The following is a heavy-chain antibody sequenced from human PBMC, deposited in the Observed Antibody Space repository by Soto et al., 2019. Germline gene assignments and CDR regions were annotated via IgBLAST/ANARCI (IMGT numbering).Heavy chain of an antibody. Sequence: ASVKVSCKASGYTFTSYDINWVRQATGQGLEWMGWMNPNSGNTGYAQKFQGRVTMTRNTSISTAYMELSNLRSEDTAVYYCARGPRNLIVVVPAAFDPWGQGTLVTVSS. CDR2: MNPNSGNT. V-gene: IGHV1-8*01. D-gene: IGHD2-2*01. CDR1: GYTFTSYD. CDR3: ARGPRNLIVVVPAAFDP. J-gene: IGHJ5*02.